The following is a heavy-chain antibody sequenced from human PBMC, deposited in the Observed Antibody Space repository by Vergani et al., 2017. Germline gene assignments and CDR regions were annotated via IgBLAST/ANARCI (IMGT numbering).Heavy chain of an antibody. CDR1: GFTFSSDS. V-gene: IGHV3-21*01. D-gene: IGHD3-22*01. J-gene: IGHJ4*01. CDR3: AKAKRRGYYYSSGYYSFDY. Sequence: EVQLVESGGGLVKPGGSLRLSCAASGFTFSSDSMNWVRQAPGKGLEWVSSISSSSSYIYYADSVKGRFPISRYNAKNSLYLQTNSLRAEDTAVYYCAKAKRRGYYYSSGYYSFDYWGHGTLVTVSS. CDR2: ISSSSSYI.